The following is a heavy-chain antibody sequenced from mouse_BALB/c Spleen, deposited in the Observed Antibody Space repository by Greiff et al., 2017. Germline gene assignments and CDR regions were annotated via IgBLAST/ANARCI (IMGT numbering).Heavy chain of an antibody. CDR1: GYTFTDYN. Sequence: VHVKQSGPELVKPGASVKIPCKASGYTFTDYNMDWVKQSHGKSLEWIGDINPNNGGTIYNQKFKGKATLTVDKSSSTAYMELRSLTSEDTAVYYCAREKYGNVYAMDYWGQGTSVTVSS. D-gene: IGHD2-10*02. CDR2: INPNNGGT. V-gene: IGHV1-18*01. J-gene: IGHJ4*01. CDR3: AREKYGNVYAMDY.